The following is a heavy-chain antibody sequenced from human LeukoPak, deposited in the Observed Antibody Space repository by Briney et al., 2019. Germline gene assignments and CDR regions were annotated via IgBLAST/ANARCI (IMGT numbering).Heavy chain of an antibody. D-gene: IGHD2-2*01. CDR3: AKDSLRTVPKASFDS. CDR2: IYSGGST. Sequence: GGSLRLSCAASGLTVSSNSMSWVRQAPGKGLEWVSFIYSGGSTYYADSVKGRFTISRDNSKNTLFLQMNSLRAEDRAVYYCAKDSLRTVPKASFDSWGQGTLVTVSS. J-gene: IGHJ4*02. CDR1: GLTVSSNS. V-gene: IGHV3-53*01.